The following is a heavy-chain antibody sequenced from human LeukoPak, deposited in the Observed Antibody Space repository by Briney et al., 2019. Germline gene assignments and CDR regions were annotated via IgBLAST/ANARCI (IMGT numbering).Heavy chain of an antibody. Sequence: ASVKVSCKASGYTLTGYYMHWVRQAPGQGLEWMGWINPNIGGTIYAQKFQGRVTMTRDTSINTAYMELSRLRSDDTAVYYCARARWDRARYFDYWGQGTLVTVSS. CDR2: INPNIGGT. CDR3: ARARWDRARYFDY. J-gene: IGHJ4*02. CDR1: GYTLTGYY. D-gene: IGHD1-26*01. V-gene: IGHV1-2*02.